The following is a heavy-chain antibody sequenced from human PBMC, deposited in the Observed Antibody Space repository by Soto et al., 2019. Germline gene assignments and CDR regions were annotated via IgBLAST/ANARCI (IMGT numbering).Heavy chain of an antibody. Sequence: GGSLRLSCAASGFTFSTYSINWVRHAPWKGLEWVSYIDSRSGTIYYADSVKGRFAISRDNAKNSLYLQMNSLGDEDTAVYDCARENTAMYTSDYAGQGTLV. CDR3: ARENTAMYTSDY. V-gene: IGHV3-48*02. CDR1: GFTFSTYS. D-gene: IGHD5-18*01. J-gene: IGHJ4*02. CDR2: IDSRSGTI.